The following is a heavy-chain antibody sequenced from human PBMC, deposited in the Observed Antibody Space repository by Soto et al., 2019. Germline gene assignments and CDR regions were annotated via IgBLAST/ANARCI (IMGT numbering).Heavy chain of an antibody. Sequence: QVQLVQSGAEVKNPGASVKVSCKASGYSFTRYGIGWARQAPGQGREWMGWINAYNGNTNYAQNLQGRLTLTTDTSTTTAYMELRRLRSNETAIYYCAMVDVYVTPSPQDVWGQGTRVPVSS. V-gene: IGHV1-18*01. J-gene: IGHJ6*02. CDR2: INAYNGNT. CDR3: AMVDVYVTPSPQDV. D-gene: IGHD3-16*01. CDR1: GYSFTRYG.